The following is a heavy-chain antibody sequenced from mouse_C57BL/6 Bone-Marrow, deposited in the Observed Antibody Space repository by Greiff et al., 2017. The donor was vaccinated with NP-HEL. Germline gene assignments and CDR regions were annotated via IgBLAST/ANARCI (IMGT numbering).Heavy chain of an antibody. CDR3: ARYGYEYDWYFDV. CDR2: IYPRSGNT. Sequence: QVQLQQSGAELARPGASVKLSCKASGYTFTSYGISWVKQRTGQGLEWIGEIYPRSGNTYYNEKFKGKATLTADKSSSTAYMELRSLTSEDSAVYFCARYGYEYDWYFDVWGTGTTVTGSS. V-gene: IGHV1-81*01. CDR1: GYTFTSYG. J-gene: IGHJ1*03. D-gene: IGHD2-4*01.